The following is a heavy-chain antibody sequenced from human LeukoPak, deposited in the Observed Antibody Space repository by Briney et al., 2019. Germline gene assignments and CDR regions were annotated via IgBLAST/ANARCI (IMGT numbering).Heavy chain of an antibody. CDR1: GVTFSSYA. CDR3: AKDYYDRSGYYLYNWFDP. Sequence: PGGSLRLSCAASGVTFSSYAMSWVRQAPGKGLEWVSAISGSGGSTYYADSVKGRFTISRDNSKNTLYLQMNSLRAEDTAVYYCAKDYYDRSGYYLYNWFDPWGQGTLVTVSS. D-gene: IGHD3-22*01. J-gene: IGHJ5*02. CDR2: ISGSGGST. V-gene: IGHV3-23*01.